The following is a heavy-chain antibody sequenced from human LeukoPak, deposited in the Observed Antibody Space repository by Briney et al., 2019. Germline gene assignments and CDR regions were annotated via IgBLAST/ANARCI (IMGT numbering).Heavy chain of an antibody. V-gene: IGHV3-64D*06. J-gene: IGHJ4*02. Sequence: GGSLRLSCSASGFTFSNYAMHWVRLAPGKGLEYVSAISPNGDRTYYADSVTGRFTISRDNSKNTLYLQMSSLRPEDTAVYYCVPKGTEGYWGQGTLVTVSS. CDR1: GFTFSNYA. CDR3: VPKGTEGY. CDR2: ISPNGDRT.